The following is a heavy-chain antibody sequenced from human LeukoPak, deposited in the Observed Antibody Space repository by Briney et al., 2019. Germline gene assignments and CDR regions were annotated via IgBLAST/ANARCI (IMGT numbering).Heavy chain of an antibody. CDR1: GYTLTELS. CDR2: FDPEDGET. D-gene: IGHD1-1*01. CDR3: ATVVGRNDWFDP. V-gene: IGHV1-24*01. J-gene: IGHJ5*02. Sequence: GASVKVSCKVSGYTLTELSMHWVRQAPGKGLEWMGGFDPEDGETIYAQKFQGRVTMTEDTSTDTAYMELSSLRSEDTAVYYCATVVGRNDWFDPWGQGTLVTVSS.